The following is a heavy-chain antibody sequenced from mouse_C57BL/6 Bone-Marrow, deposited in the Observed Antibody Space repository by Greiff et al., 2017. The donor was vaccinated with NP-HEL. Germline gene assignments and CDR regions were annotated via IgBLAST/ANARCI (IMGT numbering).Heavy chain of an antibody. CDR2: ISSGGSYT. CDR1: GFTFSSYG. V-gene: IGHV5-6*01. J-gene: IGHJ4*01. D-gene: IGHD1-1*01. CDR3: ARHGFITTVDVTMDY. Sequence: EVKLMESGGDLVKPGGSLKLSCAASGFTFSSYGMSWVRQTPDKRLEWVATISSGGSYTYYPDSVKGRFTISRDNAKNTLYLQMSSLKSEDTAMYYCARHGFITTVDVTMDYWGQGTSVTVSS.